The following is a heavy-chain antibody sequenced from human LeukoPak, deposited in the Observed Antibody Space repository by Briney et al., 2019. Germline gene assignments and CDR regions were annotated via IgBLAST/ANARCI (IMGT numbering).Heavy chain of an antibody. D-gene: IGHD3-10*01. V-gene: IGHV3-7*01. J-gene: IGHJ3*02. CDR2: IKQDGSEK. CDR1: GFTFSSYW. Sequence: PGGSLRLSCAASGFTFSSYWMSWARQAPGKGLEWVANIKQDGSEKYYVDSVKGRFTISRDNAKNSLYLQMNSLRAEDTAVYYCARLWFGDLDAFDIWGQGTMVTVSS. CDR3: ARLWFGDLDAFDI.